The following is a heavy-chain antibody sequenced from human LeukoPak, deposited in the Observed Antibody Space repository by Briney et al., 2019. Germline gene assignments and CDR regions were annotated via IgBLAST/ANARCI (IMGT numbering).Heavy chain of an antibody. CDR3: ARDPHVLRYLGPSGGPLDY. Sequence: PGGSLRLSCAASGFTFSSYWMSWVRQAPGKGLEWVANIKQDGSEKYYVDSVKGRFTISRDNAKNSLYLQMNSLRAEDTAVYYCARDPHVLRYLGPSGGPLDYWGQGTLVTVSS. CDR2: IKQDGSEK. D-gene: IGHD3-9*01. CDR1: GFTFSSYW. J-gene: IGHJ4*02. V-gene: IGHV3-7*04.